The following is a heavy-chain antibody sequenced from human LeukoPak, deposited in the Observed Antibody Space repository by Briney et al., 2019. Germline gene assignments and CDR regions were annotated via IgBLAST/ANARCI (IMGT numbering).Heavy chain of an antibody. CDR1: GDSVSSNSAA. CDR2: TYYRSKWYN. D-gene: IGHD5-24*01. V-gene: IGHV6-1*01. CDR3: ARESPGDADYYFDY. J-gene: IGHJ4*02. Sequence: SQTLSLTCAISGDSVSSNSAAWNWIRQSPSRGHEWLGRTYYRSKWYNDYAVSVKSRSTINPDTSKNQFSLKLSSVTAADTAVYYCARESPGDADYYFDYWGQGTLVTVSS.